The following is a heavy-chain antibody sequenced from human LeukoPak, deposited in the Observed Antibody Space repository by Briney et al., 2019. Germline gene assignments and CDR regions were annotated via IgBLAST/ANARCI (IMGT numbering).Heavy chain of an antibody. J-gene: IGHJ4*02. D-gene: IGHD3-9*01. V-gene: IGHV5-51*01. CDR3: ARPHYDILTGYFPEYYFDY. CDR2: IYPGDSDT. Sequence: GESLKISCKGSGYSFTSYWIGWVRQMPGKGLEWMGIIYPGDSDTRYSSSFQGQVTISADKSISTAYLQWSSLKASDTAMYYCARPHYDILTGYFPEYYFDYWGQGTLVTVSS. CDR1: GYSFTSYW.